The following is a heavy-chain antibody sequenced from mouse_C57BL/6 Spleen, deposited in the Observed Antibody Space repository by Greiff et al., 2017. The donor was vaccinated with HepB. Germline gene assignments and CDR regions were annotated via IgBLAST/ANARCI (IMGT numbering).Heavy chain of an antibody. Sequence: EVQRVESGGGLVQPKGSLKLSCAASGFTFNTYAMHWVRQAPGKGLEWVARIRSKSSNYATYYADSVKDRFTISRDDSQSMLYLQMNNLKTEDTAMYYCVRDGYYGSSYEYFDVWGTGTTVTVSS. J-gene: IGHJ1*03. V-gene: IGHV10-3*01. CDR3: VRDGYYGSSYEYFDV. D-gene: IGHD1-1*01. CDR2: IRSKSSNYAT. CDR1: GFTFNTYA.